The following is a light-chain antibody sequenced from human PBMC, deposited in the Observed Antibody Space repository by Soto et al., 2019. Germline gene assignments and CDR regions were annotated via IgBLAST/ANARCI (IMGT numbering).Light chain of an antibody. CDR1: SSDVGAYNY. CDR3: SSYTTSGTDV. J-gene: IGLJ1*01. CDR2: DVS. Sequence: QSALTQPASVSGSPGQSITISCSGTSSDVGAYNYVSWYQQHPGKAPKVMIYDVSNRPSGISNRFSGSKSGNTASLTISGRQAEDEADYYCSSYTTSGTDVFGTGTKLTVL. V-gene: IGLV2-14*01.